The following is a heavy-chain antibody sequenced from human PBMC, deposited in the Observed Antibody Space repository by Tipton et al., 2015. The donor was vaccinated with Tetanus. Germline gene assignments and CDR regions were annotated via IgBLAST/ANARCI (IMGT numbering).Heavy chain of an antibody. Sequence: TLSLTCAVYGGSFSGYYWSWIRQPPGKGLEWIGEINHSGSTNYNPSLKSRVTISVDTSKNQFSLKLSSVTAADTAVYYCARGDYGDKTRYYFDYWGQGTLVTVSS. CDR1: GGSFSGYY. J-gene: IGHJ4*02. V-gene: IGHV4-34*01. CDR3: ARGDYGDKTRYYFDY. D-gene: IGHD4-17*01. CDR2: INHSGST.